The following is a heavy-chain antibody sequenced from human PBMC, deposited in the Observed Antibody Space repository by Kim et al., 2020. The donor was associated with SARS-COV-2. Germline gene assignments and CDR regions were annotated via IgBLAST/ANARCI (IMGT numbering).Heavy chain of an antibody. V-gene: IGHV4-30-2*04. Sequence: LKSRVTISVDTSKNQFSLKLSSVTAADTAVYYCARGTYGDYYYYYYGMDVWGQGTTVTVSS. J-gene: IGHJ6*02. CDR3: ARGTYGDYYYYYYGMDV. D-gene: IGHD4-17*01.